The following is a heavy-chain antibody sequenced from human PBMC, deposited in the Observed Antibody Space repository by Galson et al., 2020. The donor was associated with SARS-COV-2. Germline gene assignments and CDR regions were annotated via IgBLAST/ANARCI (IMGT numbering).Heavy chain of an antibody. V-gene: IGHV3-74*01. CDR1: GFTLSNYW. CDR2: INSGGGTTT. J-gene: IGHJ4*02. Sequence: GGSLRLSCAASGFTLSNYWMHWVRQAPGKGLVWVSRINSGGGTTTDYAASVKGRFTISRDNAKNTLYLQMNSLRDDDTAMYFCARGTNDWYGIDYWGQGSLVTVSS. D-gene: IGHD3-9*01. CDR3: ARGTNDWYGIDY.